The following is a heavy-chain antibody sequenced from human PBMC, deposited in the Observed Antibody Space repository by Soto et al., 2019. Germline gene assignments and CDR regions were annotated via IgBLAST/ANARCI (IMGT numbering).Heavy chain of an antibody. CDR1: GYSFTSYW. V-gene: IGHV5-51*01. CDR2: IFPVDSDT. CDR3: ASLGGYCSSTSCPGKAFDI. J-gene: IGHJ3*02. D-gene: IGHD2-2*03. Sequence: GESLKISCKGSGYSFTSYWIGWVRQMPGKGLDWLGIIFPVDSDTRYSPSFQGQVTISADKSISTVYLQWSSLKASDTAMYYCASLGGYCSSTSCPGKAFDIWGQGTMVTVSS.